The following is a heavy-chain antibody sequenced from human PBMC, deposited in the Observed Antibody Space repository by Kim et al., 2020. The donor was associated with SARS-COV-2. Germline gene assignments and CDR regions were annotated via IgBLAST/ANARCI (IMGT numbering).Heavy chain of an antibody. CDR2: NKGTNT. CDR3: TTVFEY. Sequence: NKGTNTSCADSVRSGCTISRDNSKNTVYLTMNSLGGEDTALYYCTTVFEYWGQGTLVTVSS. J-gene: IGHJ4*02. V-gene: IGHV3-74*01.